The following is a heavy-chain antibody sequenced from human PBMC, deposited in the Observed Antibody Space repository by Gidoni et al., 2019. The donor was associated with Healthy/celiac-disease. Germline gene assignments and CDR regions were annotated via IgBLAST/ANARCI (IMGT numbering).Heavy chain of an antibody. CDR2: ISGSGGNT. CDR1: GFTFSNYG. CDR3: AKDHSGYDPYFFDF. V-gene: IGHV3-23*01. D-gene: IGHD5-12*01. J-gene: IGHJ4*02. Sequence: EVQLLESGGGLVQPGGSLRLSCAASGFTFSNYGMSWVRQAPGKGLECVSGISGSGGNTHYADSVKGRFSISRDNSQNTLYLQMNSLRAEDTAVYYCAKDHSGYDPYFFDFWGQGTLVTVSS.